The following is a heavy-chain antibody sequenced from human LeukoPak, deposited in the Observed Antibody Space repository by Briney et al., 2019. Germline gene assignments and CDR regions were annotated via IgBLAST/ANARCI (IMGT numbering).Heavy chain of an antibody. CDR3: AREGLRYFDWLLGAFDI. V-gene: IGHV1-69*05. Sequence: GASVKVSCKASGGTFSSYAISRVRQAPGQGPEWMGGIIPIFGTANYAQKFQGRVTITTDESTSTAYMELSSLRSEDTVVYYCAREGLRYFDWLLGAFDIWGQGTMVTVSS. D-gene: IGHD3-9*01. CDR2: IIPIFGTA. CDR1: GGTFSSYA. J-gene: IGHJ3*02.